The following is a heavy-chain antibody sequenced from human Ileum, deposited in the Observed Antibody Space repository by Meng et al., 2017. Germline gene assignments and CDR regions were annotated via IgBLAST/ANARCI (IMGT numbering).Heavy chain of an antibody. D-gene: IGHD5-12*01. Sequence: GESLKISCVASGFSFSNYAMSWVRQAPGKGLEWVSGMNSGGSATYYADSVKGRFTISRDNSENTFYMQMNSLRVEDTAVYYCANGYSPDYWGQGTLVTV. CDR3: ANGYSPDY. J-gene: IGHJ4*02. V-gene: IGHV3-23*01. CDR2: MNSGGSAT. CDR1: GFSFSNYA.